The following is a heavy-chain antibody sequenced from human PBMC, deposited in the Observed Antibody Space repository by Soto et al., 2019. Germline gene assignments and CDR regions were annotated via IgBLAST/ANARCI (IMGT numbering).Heavy chain of an antibody. J-gene: IGHJ6*02. CDR2: ISAYNGNT. D-gene: IGHD4-17*01. CDR1: GYPFPSYG. Sequence: QVQLVQSGAEVKKPGASVKVSCKASGYPFPSYGISWVRQAPGQGLEWRGWISAYNGNTNYAQKLQGRVTMTTDTSTSTAYMELRSLRSDDTAVYYCARVVTVTSLSYYYGMDVWGQGTTVTVSS. CDR3: ARVVTVTSLSYYYGMDV. V-gene: IGHV1-18*01.